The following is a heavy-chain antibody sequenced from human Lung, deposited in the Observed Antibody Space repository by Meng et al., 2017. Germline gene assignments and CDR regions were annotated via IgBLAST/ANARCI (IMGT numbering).Heavy chain of an antibody. CDR3: ASYCRGTSCATY. J-gene: IGHJ4*02. Sequence: QVQLVPSGAEVKKPGALVKLSCKASGYTFTGSYMHWVRQAPGQGLEWMGRVNPNNGGTNYAQKFQGRVTMTRDTSISTAYLELSRLTSDDTAVYYCASYCRGTSCATYWGQGSLVTVSS. D-gene: IGHD2-15*01. V-gene: IGHV1-2*06. CDR1: GYTFTGSY. CDR2: VNPNNGGT.